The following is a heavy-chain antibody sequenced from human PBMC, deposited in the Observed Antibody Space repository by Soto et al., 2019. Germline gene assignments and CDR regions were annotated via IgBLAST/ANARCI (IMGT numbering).Heavy chain of an antibody. CDR1: GFTFSSYA. D-gene: IGHD6-6*01. V-gene: IGHV3-23*01. Sequence: GGSLRLSCAASGFTFSSYAMSWVRQAPGKGLEWVSAISGSGGSTYYADSVKGRFTISRDNSKNTLYLQMNSLRAEDTAVYYCAKDQLVMAARPGFFNYYYYYGMDVWGQGTTVTVSS. CDR3: AKDQLVMAARPGFFNYYYYYGMDV. CDR2: ISGSGGST. J-gene: IGHJ6*02.